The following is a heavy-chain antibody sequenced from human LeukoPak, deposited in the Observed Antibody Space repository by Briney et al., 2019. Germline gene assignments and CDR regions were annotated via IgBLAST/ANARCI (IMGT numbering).Heavy chain of an antibody. CDR3: ARSMGGSNDL. V-gene: IGHV3-74*01. Sequence: GGSLRLSCAGSGFTFSNYWVHWVRQAPGKGLVWVSRINVEGTRTDYADSVRGRFTISRDNAKNTLYLQMNSLTAEDTAIYYCARSMGGSNDLWGQGTLVCVSS. D-gene: IGHD4-11*01. J-gene: IGHJ5*02. CDR1: GFTFSNYW. CDR2: INVEGTRT.